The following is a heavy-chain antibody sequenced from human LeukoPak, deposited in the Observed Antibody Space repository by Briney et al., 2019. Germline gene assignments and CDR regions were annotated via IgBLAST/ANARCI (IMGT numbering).Heavy chain of an antibody. D-gene: IGHD1-20*01. V-gene: IGHV1-2*02. CDR2: INPNSGGT. Sequence: GASVKVSCKASGYTFTGYYMHWVRQAPGQGLEWMGWINPNSGGTNYAQKFQGRVTMTRDTSISTAYMELSSLRSDDTAVYYCARASTHRYNWKSGQLNDAFDIWGQGTMVTVSS. CDR3: ARASTHRYNWKSGQLNDAFDI. CDR1: GYTFTGYY. J-gene: IGHJ3*02.